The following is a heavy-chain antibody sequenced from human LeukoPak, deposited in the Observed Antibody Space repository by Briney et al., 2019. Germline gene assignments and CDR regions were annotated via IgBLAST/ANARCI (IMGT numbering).Heavy chain of an antibody. CDR2: IYYSGST. Sequence: ASETLSLTCTVSGGSISSSSYYWGWIREPPGKGLEWIGSIYYSGSTYYNPSLKSRVTISVDTSKNQFSLKLSSVTAADTAVYYCASMYSSSSNEIDYWGQGTLVTVSS. V-gene: IGHV4-39*01. J-gene: IGHJ4*02. D-gene: IGHD6-6*01. CDR1: GGSISSSSYY. CDR3: ASMYSSSSNEIDY.